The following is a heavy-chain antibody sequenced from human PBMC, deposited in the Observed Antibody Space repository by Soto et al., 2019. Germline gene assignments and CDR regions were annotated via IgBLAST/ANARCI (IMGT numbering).Heavy chain of an antibody. V-gene: IGHV3-30-3*01. J-gene: IGHJ6*02. CDR3: ARNVPIYDFWSGYNVEDYYYGMDV. D-gene: IGHD3-3*01. CDR1: GFTFSTYA. CDR2: VSYDGSNK. Sequence: QVQLVESGGGVVQPGRSLRLSCAASGFTFSTYAMHWVRQAPGKGLEWVAVVSYDGSNKYYADSMKGRFTISRDNSKNTLYLQMDSLRAEDTAVYYCARNVPIYDFWSGYNVEDYYYGMDVWGQGTTVTVSS.